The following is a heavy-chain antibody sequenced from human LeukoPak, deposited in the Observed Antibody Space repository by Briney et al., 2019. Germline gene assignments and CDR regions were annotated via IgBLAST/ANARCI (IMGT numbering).Heavy chain of an antibody. CDR2: INHSGST. V-gene: IGHV4-39*07. D-gene: IGHD6-13*01. Sequence: PSETLSLTCTVSGGSISSSSYYWSWIRQPPGKGLEWIGEINHSGSTNYNPSLKSRVTISVDTSKNQFSLKLSSVTAADTAVYYCARLASSSSPWVDYWGQGTLVTVSS. CDR3: ARLASSSSPWVDY. CDR1: GGSISSSSYY. J-gene: IGHJ4*02.